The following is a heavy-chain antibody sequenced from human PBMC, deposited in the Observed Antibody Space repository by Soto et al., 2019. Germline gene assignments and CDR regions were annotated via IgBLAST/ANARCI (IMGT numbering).Heavy chain of an antibody. V-gene: IGHV3-66*01. CDR2: IYSGGST. CDR1: GFTVSSNY. J-gene: IGHJ6*03. Sequence: GGSLRLSCAASGFTVSSNYMSWVRQAPGKGLEWVSVIYSGGSTYYADSVKGRFTISRDNSKNTLYLQMNSLRAEDTAVYYCARESGLEWLPFYYYYMDVWGKGTTVTVSS. CDR3: ARESGLEWLPFYYYYMDV. D-gene: IGHD3-3*01.